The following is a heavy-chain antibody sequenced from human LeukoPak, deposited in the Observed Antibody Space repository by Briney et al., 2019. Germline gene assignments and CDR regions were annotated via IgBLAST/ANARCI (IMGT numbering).Heavy chain of an antibody. Sequence: PSETLSLTCAVYGGSFSGYYWSWIRQPPGKGLEWIGEINHSGSTNYNPSLKSRVTISVDTSKNQFSLKLSSVTAADTAVYYCASGGYSGYDYDYWGQGTLVTVSS. V-gene: IGHV4-34*01. CDR1: GGSFSGYY. CDR3: ASGGYSGYDYDY. D-gene: IGHD5-12*01. J-gene: IGHJ4*02. CDR2: INHSGST.